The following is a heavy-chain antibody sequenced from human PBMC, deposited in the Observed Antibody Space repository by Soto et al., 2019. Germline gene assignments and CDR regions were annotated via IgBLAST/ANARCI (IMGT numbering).Heavy chain of an antibody. V-gene: IGHV4-59*01. D-gene: IGHD1-1*01. CDR3: AIFMVERLRLPYFDY. CDR1: GGSISSYY. J-gene: IGHJ4*02. CDR2: IYYSGST. Sequence: LSLTCTVSGGSISSYYWSWIRQPPGKGLEWIGYIYYSGSTNYNPSLKSRVTISVDTSKNQFSLKLSSVTAADTAVYYCAIFMVERLRLPYFDYWGQGTLLTVSS.